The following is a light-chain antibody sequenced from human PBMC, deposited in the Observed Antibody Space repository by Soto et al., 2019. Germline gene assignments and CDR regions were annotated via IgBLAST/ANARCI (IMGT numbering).Light chain of an antibody. CDR3: NSYAGTKNLV. Sequence: QSVLTQPPSASGSPGQSVTISCTGTSSDIGGYNSVSWYQQHPGKAPRLMIYEVNKRPSGVPDRFSGSKSGYTASLTVSGLQTEDEADYYCNSYAGTKNLVFGGGTKLTVL. J-gene: IGLJ2*01. CDR2: EVN. V-gene: IGLV2-8*01. CDR1: SSDIGGYNS.